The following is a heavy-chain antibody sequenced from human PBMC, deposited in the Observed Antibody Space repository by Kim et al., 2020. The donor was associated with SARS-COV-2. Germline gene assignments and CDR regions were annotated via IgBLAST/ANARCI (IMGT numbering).Heavy chain of an antibody. V-gene: IGHV3-48*02. CDR3: ARGSSGLTSGVAFDI. J-gene: IGHJ3*02. D-gene: IGHD3-22*01. Sequence: VSVKGRFTICRDNAKNSLYLQMNRLRDEDTAVYYCARGSSGLTSGVAFDIWGQGTMVTVSS.